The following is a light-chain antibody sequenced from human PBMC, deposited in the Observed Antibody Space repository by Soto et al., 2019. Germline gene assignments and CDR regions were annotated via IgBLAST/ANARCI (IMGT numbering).Light chain of an antibody. CDR2: GAS. CDR3: QQYGSSGT. Sequence: EIVLTQSPGTLSLSQGERATLSCRASQSVSNNYLAWYQQKPGQAPRLLIYGASNRATGIPDRFSGSGSGTDFTLTISRLEPEDFAVYYCQQYGSSGTFGQVTKV. CDR1: QSVSNNY. J-gene: IGKJ1*01. V-gene: IGKV3-20*01.